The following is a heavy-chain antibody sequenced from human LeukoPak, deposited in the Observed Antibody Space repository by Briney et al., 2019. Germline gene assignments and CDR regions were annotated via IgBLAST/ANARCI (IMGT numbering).Heavy chain of an antibody. Sequence: GGSLRLSCAASGFTFSSYWMSWVRQAPGKGLEWVANIKQDGSEKYYVDSVKGRFTISRDNAKNSLYLQMNSLRGEDTAVYYCARDRDSSGCRFDYWGQGTLVTVSS. V-gene: IGHV3-7*01. CDR2: IKQDGSEK. CDR1: GFTFSSYW. J-gene: IGHJ4*02. CDR3: ARDRDSSGCRFDY. D-gene: IGHD6-19*01.